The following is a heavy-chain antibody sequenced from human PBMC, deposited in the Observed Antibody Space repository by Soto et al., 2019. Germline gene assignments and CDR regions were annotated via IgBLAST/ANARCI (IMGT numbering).Heavy chain of an antibody. V-gene: IGHV1-69*12. CDR2: IVPMFGTA. J-gene: IGHJ5*02. CDR3: ARDGDPESAFWSGPLGGGRFDP. Sequence: QVQLVQSGAEVKKPGSSVNVSCKTSGGTFGNSAVAWVRQAPGQGLEWMGGIVPMFGTANYAQKFQGRLTITADDSTSTAYMELRRLRSDDTAVYYCARDGDPESAFWSGPLGGGRFDPWGQGSLVTVSS. CDR1: GGTFGNSA. D-gene: IGHD3-3*01.